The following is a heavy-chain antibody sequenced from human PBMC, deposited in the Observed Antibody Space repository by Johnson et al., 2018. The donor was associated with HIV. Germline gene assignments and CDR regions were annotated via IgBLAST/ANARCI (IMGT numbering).Heavy chain of an antibody. CDR3: AKGDLTGWSTDALDI. V-gene: IGHV3-7*03. CDR2: IKQDGSEK. D-gene: IGHD3-9*01. Sequence: VQLVESGGGLVQPGGSLRLSCAASGFTFSSYWMSWVRQAPGKGLEWVANIKQDGSEKYYADSVQGRFTISRDKAKNSLYRQMSSLRPEDTALYYCAKGDLTGWSTDALDIRGQGTMVTVSS. CDR1: GFTFSSYW. J-gene: IGHJ3*02.